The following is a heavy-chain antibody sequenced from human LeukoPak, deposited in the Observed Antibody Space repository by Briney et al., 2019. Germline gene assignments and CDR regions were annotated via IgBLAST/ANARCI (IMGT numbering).Heavy chain of an antibody. D-gene: IGHD3-16*01. J-gene: IGHJ4*02. V-gene: IGHV3-30*14. CDR2: VSNDGSNQ. CDR1: GFTFTYYA. Sequence: GFLRLSCAASGFTFTYYAMHWVRQAPGKGLEWVSVVSNDGSNQDYTDSVKGRFTISRDNSKNTLYLQMNSLRAEDTAVYYCARETFSGGVFGYWGQGTLVTVSS. CDR3: ARETFSGGVFGY.